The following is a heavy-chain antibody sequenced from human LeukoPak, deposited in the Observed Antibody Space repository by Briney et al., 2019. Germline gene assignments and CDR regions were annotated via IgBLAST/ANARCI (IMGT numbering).Heavy chain of an antibody. Sequence: ASVKVSCKASGYTFTSYYMHWVRQAPGQGLEWMGIINPSGGSTSYAQKFQGRVTMTRDTSTSTVYMELSSLRSEDTAVYYCARTKPPRDILTGYSHGMDVWGQGTTVTVSS. CDR3: ARTKPPRDILTGYSHGMDV. CDR1: GYTFTSYY. J-gene: IGHJ6*02. D-gene: IGHD3-9*01. V-gene: IGHV1-46*01. CDR2: INPSGGST.